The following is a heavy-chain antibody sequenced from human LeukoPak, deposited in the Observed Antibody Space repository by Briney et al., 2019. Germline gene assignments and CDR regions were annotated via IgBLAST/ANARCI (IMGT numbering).Heavy chain of an antibody. V-gene: IGHV3-30*18. J-gene: IGHJ3*02. CDR3: AKRGYCRGGTCFPHDAFDI. CDR1: GFIFSSYG. CDR2: ISYDGGNI. D-gene: IGHD2-15*01. Sequence: GGSLRLSCAASGFIFSSYGMHWVRQAPGKGLEWVAVISYDGGNISYTDSVKGRFTISRDNSKNTLYLQMNNLRAEDTAVYYCAKRGYCRGGTCFPHDAFDIWGQGTMVTVSS.